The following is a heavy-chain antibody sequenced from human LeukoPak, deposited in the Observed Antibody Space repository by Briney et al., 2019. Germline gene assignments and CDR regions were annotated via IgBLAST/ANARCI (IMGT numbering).Heavy chain of an antibody. V-gene: IGHV1-18*01. CDR3: MRGRDAYKSNTFDI. CDR2: INTYNGHT. D-gene: IGHD5-24*01. CDR1: GYTFSTYG. J-gene: IGHJ3*02. Sequence: ASVKVSCKASGYTFSTYGISWVRQAPGQRLEWMGWINTYNGHTKFAQKLQGRVTMTTDTSTTTAYMELRSLRSDDTAVYYCMRGRDAYKSNTFDIWGQGTMVTVSS.